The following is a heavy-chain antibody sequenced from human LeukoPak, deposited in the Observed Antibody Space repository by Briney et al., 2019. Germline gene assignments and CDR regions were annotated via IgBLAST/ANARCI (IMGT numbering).Heavy chain of an antibody. Sequence: PGGSLRLSCAASGFTFSSYAMSWVRQAPGKGLEWVSAVSDSGNTTYYVGSVKGRFTISRDNSRNTLFLQMNSLRVEDMAVYYCAKLQKTSCYSVGDYWGQGTLVTVSS. CDR3: AKLQKTSCYSVGDY. V-gene: IGHV3-23*01. CDR2: VSDSGNTT. CDR1: GFTFSSYA. D-gene: IGHD2-15*01. J-gene: IGHJ4*02.